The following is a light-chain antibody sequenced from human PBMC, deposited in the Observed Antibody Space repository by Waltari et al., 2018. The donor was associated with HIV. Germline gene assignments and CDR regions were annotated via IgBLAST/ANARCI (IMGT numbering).Light chain of an antibody. V-gene: IGLV2-14*01. CDR3: ASYISSSSPE. CDR1: STTGDDYKY. CDR2: EDS. Sequence: QSALTQPASVSGSPGQSITISCPGTSTTGDDYKYVPWYQHHPGKAPKVIIYEDSHRPSGVSNRFSGSKSGNTASLTISGLQPEDEADYFCASYISSSSPEFGGGTKVTVL. J-gene: IGLJ3*02.